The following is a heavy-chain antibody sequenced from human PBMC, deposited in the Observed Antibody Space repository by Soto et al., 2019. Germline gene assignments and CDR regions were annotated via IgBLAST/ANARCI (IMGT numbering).Heavy chain of an antibody. J-gene: IGHJ4*02. CDR1: GFTFSTYW. D-gene: IGHD2-8*01. V-gene: IGHV3-7*05. Sequence: EVQLVESGGDLVQPGGSLRLSCAASGFTFSTYWMTWVRQAPGKGLEWVANIKQDGSEIYYVDSVKGRFTISRDNAKNSLFLQMDSLRADATAVYYCASGVYYLDYLGQGTLVTVSS. CDR2: IKQDGSEI. CDR3: ASGVYYLDY.